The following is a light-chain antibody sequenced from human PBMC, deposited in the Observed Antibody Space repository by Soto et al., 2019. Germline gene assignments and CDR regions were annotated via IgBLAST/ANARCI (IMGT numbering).Light chain of an antibody. Sequence: QSVLTQPRSVSGSPGQSLTISCTGTSSDVGGYNYVSWYQQYPGKVPKLMIYDVTKRPSGVPDRFSGSKSGNTASLTISGLQAEHEADYYCCSHAGSYTYVFGTGTKVTVL. V-gene: IGLV2-11*01. CDR2: DVT. J-gene: IGLJ1*01. CDR3: CSHAGSYTYV. CDR1: SSDVGGYNY.